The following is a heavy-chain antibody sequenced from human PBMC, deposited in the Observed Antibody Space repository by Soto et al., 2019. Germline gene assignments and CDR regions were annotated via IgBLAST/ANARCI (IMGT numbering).Heavy chain of an antibody. Sequence: GASVKVSCKASGYTFTNFAMHWVRQAPGQRLEWMGWINAGNGNTNYAQKLQGRVTMTTDTSTSTAYMELRSLRSDDTAVYYCAMSGGFAYYYDSSPRAFDIWGQGTMVTVSS. J-gene: IGHJ3*02. CDR1: GYTFTNFA. V-gene: IGHV1-3*01. CDR2: INAGNGNT. CDR3: AMSGGFAYYYDSSPRAFDI. D-gene: IGHD3-22*01.